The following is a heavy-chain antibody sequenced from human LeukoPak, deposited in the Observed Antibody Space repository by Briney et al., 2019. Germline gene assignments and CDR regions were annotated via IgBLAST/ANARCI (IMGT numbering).Heavy chain of an antibody. V-gene: IGHV4-39*01. Sequence: PSETLSLTCTVSGGSVRSSSYYWGWIRQPPGKGLEWIGSIYYSGSTYYSPSLKSRVTISVDTSKNQFSLNLSSVTAADTAVYYCARHAVTYVVATTGGDYWGQGTLVGVSS. CDR3: ARHAVTYVVATTGGDY. D-gene: IGHD5-12*01. J-gene: IGHJ4*02. CDR1: GGSVRSSSYY. CDR2: IYYSGST.